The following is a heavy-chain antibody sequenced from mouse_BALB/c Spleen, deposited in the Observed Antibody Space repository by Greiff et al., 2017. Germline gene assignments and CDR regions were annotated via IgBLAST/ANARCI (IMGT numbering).Heavy chain of an antibody. Sequence: VQLQQSGAELVRPGALVKLSCKASGFNITDYYMHWVKQRPEQGLEWIGWIDPENGNTIYDPKFQGKASITADTSSNTAYLQLSSLTSEDTAVYYCARRVVGYAMDYWGQGTSVTVSS. D-gene: IGHD1-1*01. CDR1: GFNITDYY. CDR2: IDPENGNT. J-gene: IGHJ4*01. CDR3: ARRVVGYAMDY. V-gene: IGHV14-1*02.